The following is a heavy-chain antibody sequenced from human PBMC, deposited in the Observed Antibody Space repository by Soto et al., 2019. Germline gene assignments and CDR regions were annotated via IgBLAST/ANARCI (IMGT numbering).Heavy chain of an antibody. V-gene: IGHV3-11*01. D-gene: IGHD2-2*01. CDR2: ISNGARTT. Sequence: QMHLVESGGGLVKHGGSLRLSCTASGFTFSGFYMTWIRQAPGRWLQWIAYISNGARTTYYADSVRSRFTISSVNPSKSLFLQMNTLSIEVTATYYCATLDRPAVALPPALRENEYFHIWGRGTRVTVS. CDR1: GFTFSGFY. J-gene: IGHJ2*01. CDR3: ATLDRPAVALPPALRENEYFHI.